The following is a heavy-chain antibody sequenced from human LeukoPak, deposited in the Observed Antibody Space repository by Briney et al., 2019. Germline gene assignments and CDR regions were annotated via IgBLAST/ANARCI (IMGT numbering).Heavy chain of an antibody. CDR3: ACLQPWFGELLGRGTLLDY. J-gene: IGHJ4*02. D-gene: IGHD3-10*01. CDR1: GYTFTGYY. Sequence: ASVKVSCKASGYTFTGYYMHWVRQAPGQGLEWMGWINPNSGGTNYAQKSQGRVTMIRDTSISTAYMELSRLRSDDTAVYYCACLQPWFGELLGRGTLLDYWGQGTLVTVSS. V-gene: IGHV1-2*02. CDR2: INPNSGGT.